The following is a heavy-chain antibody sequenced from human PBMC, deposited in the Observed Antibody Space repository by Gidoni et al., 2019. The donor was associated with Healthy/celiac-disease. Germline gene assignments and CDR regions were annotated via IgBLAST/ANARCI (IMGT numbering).Heavy chain of an antibody. J-gene: IGHJ6*03. Sequence: EVQLVASGGGLVKPGGSLSLSCAASGFTFSSYSMNWVRQAPGKGLEWVSAISSSSSYIYDADSVKGRFTIYRENAKNSLYLQMNSLRAEDTAVYYCARDQGSSSNYYYYYMDVWGKGTTVTVSS. CDR3: ARDQGSSSNYYYYYMDV. V-gene: IGHV3-21*01. CDR2: ISSSSSYI. D-gene: IGHD6-6*01. CDR1: GFTFSSYS.